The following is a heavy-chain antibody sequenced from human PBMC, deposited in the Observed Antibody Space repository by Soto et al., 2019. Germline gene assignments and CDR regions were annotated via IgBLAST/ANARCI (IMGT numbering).Heavy chain of an antibody. V-gene: IGHV3-30*18. J-gene: IGHJ5*02. CDR2: VCFHGSGE. D-gene: IGHD3-16*01. CDR3: VKGPDNWDDSNWFDP. Sequence: QVQVMESGGGVVQPGRSLRISCAASGFTLSNSGIHWVRQAPGKGLEWVAAVCFHGSGEYYADSVKGRFTISSDSSKNMVYLQMNSLRTDDTAVYHCVKGPDNWDDSNWFDPWSQGILVTVSS. CDR1: GFTLSNSG.